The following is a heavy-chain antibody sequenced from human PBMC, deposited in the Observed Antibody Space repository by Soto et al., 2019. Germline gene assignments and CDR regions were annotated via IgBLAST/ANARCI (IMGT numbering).Heavy chain of an antibody. J-gene: IGHJ2*01. CDR3: AKDVSGDGYYVLFACWFFDL. Sequence: PGGSLRLSCAVSGFIFKNYALNWVRQAPGKGLEWVASITRDGNNKYYADSVKGRFTISRDNSKNTLYLQMNSLRAEDTAVYFCAKDVSGDGYYVLFACWFFDLWGRGTLVTFSS. CDR1: GFIFKNYA. CDR2: ITRDGNNK. V-gene: IGHV3-30*02. D-gene: IGHD3-10*02.